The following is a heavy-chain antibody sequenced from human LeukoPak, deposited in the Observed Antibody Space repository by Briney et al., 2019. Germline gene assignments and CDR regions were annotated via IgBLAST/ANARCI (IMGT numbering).Heavy chain of an antibody. Sequence: GGSLRLSCAASGFTFSNFEMNWVRQAPGKGLEWVSYIDFSGSTIYYADSVKGRFTISRDNARNSLSLQMISLRAEDTAVYYCARGFGAAYYYYSMDVWGKGTTVTISS. CDR1: GFTFSNFE. J-gene: IGHJ6*03. D-gene: IGHD3-3*01. V-gene: IGHV3-48*03. CDR3: ARGFGAAYYYYSMDV. CDR2: IDFSGSTI.